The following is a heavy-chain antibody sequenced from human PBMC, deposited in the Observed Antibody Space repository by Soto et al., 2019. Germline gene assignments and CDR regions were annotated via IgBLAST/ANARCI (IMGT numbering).Heavy chain of an antibody. CDR3: ARLSHGSGSSFYFDY. Sequence: WASVKVSCKASGYTFTGYYMHWVRQAPGQGLEWMGWINPNSGGTNYAQKFQGWVTMTRDTSISTAYMELSRLRSDDTAVYYCARLSHGSGSSFYFDYWGQGTLVTVSS. CDR2: INPNSGGT. D-gene: IGHD3-10*01. CDR1: GYTFTGYY. J-gene: IGHJ4*02. V-gene: IGHV1-2*04.